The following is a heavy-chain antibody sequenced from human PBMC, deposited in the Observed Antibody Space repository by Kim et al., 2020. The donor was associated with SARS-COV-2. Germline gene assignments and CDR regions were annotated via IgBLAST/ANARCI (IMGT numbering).Heavy chain of an antibody. CDR3: TTEFGYCSGGSCILGNDYYYYYGMDV. Sequence: GGSLRLSCAASGFTFSNAWMSWVRQAPGKGLEWVGRIKSKTDGGTTDYAAPVKGRFTISRDDSKNTLYLQMNSLKTEDTAVYYCTTEFGYCSGGSCILGNDYYYYYGMDVWGQGTTVTVSS. V-gene: IGHV3-15*01. CDR1: GFTFSNAW. CDR2: IKSKTDGGTT. D-gene: IGHD2-15*01. J-gene: IGHJ6*02.